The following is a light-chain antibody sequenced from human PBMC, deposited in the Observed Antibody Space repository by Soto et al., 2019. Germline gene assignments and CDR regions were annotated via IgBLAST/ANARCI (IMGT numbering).Light chain of an antibody. CDR3: CSYAGSSTYVV. Sequence: QSALTQPASVSGSPGQSITLSCTGTSSDVGSYSLVSWYQHHPGKAPKLLIFEVNKRPSGVSNRFSGSKSGNTASLTISGLQAEDEADYYCCSYAGSSTYVVFGGGTKVTVL. CDR1: SSDVGSYSL. V-gene: IGLV2-23*02. CDR2: EVN. J-gene: IGLJ2*01.